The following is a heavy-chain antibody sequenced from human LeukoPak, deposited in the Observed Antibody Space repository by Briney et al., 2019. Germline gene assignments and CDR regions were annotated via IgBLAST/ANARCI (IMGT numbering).Heavy chain of an antibody. CDR3: AREFTEWVHYYDSSGYYYFDY. CDR2: IFYSGNT. Sequence: PSQTLSLTCTVSGGSLSCGDYYWSWIRQPPGKGLKWIGYIFYSGNTYYNPSLKSRVPISVDTSKNRFSLKLSSVTAADTAVYYCAREFTEWVHYYDSSGYYYFDYWGQGTLVTVSS. CDR1: GGSLSCGDYY. D-gene: IGHD3-22*01. J-gene: IGHJ4*02. V-gene: IGHV4-30-4*01.